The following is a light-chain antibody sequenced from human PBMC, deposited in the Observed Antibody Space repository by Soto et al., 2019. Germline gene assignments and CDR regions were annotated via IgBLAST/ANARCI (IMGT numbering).Light chain of an antibody. J-gene: IGKJ1*01. CDR2: AAS. CDR3: QQHNSYPWT. Sequence: IQMTQSPSSLSESVGDRVTITCRASQIIATYLNWYQQKPGKAPRVLISAASSLQSGVPSRFSGSGSGTEFTLTISSLQPEDFATYYCQQHNSYPWTFGQGTKVDIK. CDR1: QIIATY. V-gene: IGKV1-17*01.